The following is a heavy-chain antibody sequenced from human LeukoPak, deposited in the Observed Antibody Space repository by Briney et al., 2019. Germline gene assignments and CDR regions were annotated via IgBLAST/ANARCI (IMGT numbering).Heavy chain of an antibody. V-gene: IGHV3-23*01. CDR1: GFTFSSYA. CDR2: MSGSGGST. Sequence: PGGSLSLSCAASGFTFSSYAMSWVRQAPGKGRQWVAGMSGSGGSTYYADSVKGRFTISRDNSMNTLFLQMNSLRAEDTAVYYCAKAEKKGSSRPFNYWGQGSLLTVSS. J-gene: IGHJ4*02. D-gene: IGHD6-19*01. CDR3: AKAEKKGSSRPFNY.